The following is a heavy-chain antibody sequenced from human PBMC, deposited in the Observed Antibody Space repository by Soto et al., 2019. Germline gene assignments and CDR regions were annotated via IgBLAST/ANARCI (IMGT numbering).Heavy chain of an antibody. V-gene: IGHV5-10-1*01. D-gene: IGHD3-22*01. CDR2: IDPSDSYT. CDR3: ARQIYDSDTGPNFQYYFDS. J-gene: IGHJ4*02. CDR1: GYSFTSYW. Sequence: GESLKISCKGSGYSFTSYWISWVRQMPGKGLEWMGRIDPSDSYTNYSPSFRGHVTISVTKSITTVFLQWSSLRASDTAMYYCARQIYDSDTGPNFQYYFDSWGQGTPVTVSS.